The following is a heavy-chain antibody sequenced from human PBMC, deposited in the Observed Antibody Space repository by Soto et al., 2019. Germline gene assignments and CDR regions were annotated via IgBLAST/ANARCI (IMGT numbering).Heavy chain of an antibody. J-gene: IGHJ4*02. CDR2: ISYSGVSA. Sequence: PGGSLKLACAAYGFTFXSDAMSWVRQAPGKGLEWVSAISYSGVSAYYADSVKGRFTISRDSSENTLSLQMNSLRVDDTAVYYCARTRAYSDNYPHSWRQAPLVTV. D-gene: IGHD5-18*01. CDR3: ARTRAYSDNYPHS. CDR1: GFTFXSDA. V-gene: IGHV3-23*01.